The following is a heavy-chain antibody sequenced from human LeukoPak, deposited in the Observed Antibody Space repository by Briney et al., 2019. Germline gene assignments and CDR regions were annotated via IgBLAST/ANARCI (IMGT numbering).Heavy chain of an antibody. CDR3: ATSLVAEDAFDI. Sequence: SETLSLTCTVSGGSISSYYWSWIRQPAGKGLEWIGRIYTSGSTNYNPSLKSRVTMSVDTSKNQFSLKLSSVTAAHTAVYYCATSLVAEDAFDIWGQGTMVTVSS. J-gene: IGHJ3*02. D-gene: IGHD2-15*01. V-gene: IGHV4-4*07. CDR1: GGSISSYY. CDR2: IYTSGST.